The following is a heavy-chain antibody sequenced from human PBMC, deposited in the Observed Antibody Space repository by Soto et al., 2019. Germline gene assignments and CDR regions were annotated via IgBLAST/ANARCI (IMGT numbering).Heavy chain of an antibody. CDR3: TSLYYGGQDY. V-gene: IGHV4-39*01. D-gene: IGHD4-17*01. J-gene: IGHJ4*02. CDR1: GGSISSSGYY. Sequence: PSETLSLTCTVSGGSISSSGYYWGWIRQPPGKGLEWIGSIYYTGNTYYNPSLKSRVTISVDTSKNQFSLKLSSVTAADTAVYYCTSLYYGGQDYWGQGTVVTVSS. CDR2: IYYTGNT.